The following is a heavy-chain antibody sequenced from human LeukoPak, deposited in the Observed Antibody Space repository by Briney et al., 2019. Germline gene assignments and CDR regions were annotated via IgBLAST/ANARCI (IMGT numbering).Heavy chain of an antibody. V-gene: IGHV3-23*01. D-gene: IGHD1-14*01. CDR2: ISGSGGRT. J-gene: IGHJ4*02. CDR3: ATLTTTQTYFNY. Sequence: GGSLRLSCAASASTFSTSPLSWVRQAPGKGLEWVSLISGSGGRTYYADSVKGRFTVSRDRNTLYLQMNSLRAEDTAVYYCATLTTTQTYFNYWGQGTLVTVPS. CDR1: ASTFSTSP.